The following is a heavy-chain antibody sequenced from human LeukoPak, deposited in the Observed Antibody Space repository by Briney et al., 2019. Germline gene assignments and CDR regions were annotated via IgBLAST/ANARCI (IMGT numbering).Heavy chain of an antibody. V-gene: IGHV1-24*01. CDR2: FDPEDGET. J-gene: IGHJ6*03. CDR3: AIGILTGYYRVGYMDV. Sequence: ASVKVSCKVSGYTLTELSMHWVRQAPGKGLEWMGGFDPEDGETIYAQKFQGRVTMTEDTSTDTAYMELSSLRSEDTAVYYCAIGILTGYYRVGYMDVWGKGTTVTISS. D-gene: IGHD3-9*01. CDR1: GYTLTELS.